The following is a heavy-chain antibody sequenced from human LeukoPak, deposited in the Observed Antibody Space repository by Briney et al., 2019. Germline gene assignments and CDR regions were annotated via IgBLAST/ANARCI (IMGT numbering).Heavy chain of an antibody. V-gene: IGHV4-61*02. Sequence: PSETLSLTCTVSGGSISSSSYYWSWIRQPAGKGLEWIGRIYTSGSTNYNPSLKSRVTMSVDTSKNQFSLKLSSVTAADTAVYYCAILRQDAFDIWGQGTMVTVSS. CDR1: GGSISSSSYY. CDR3: AILRQDAFDI. CDR2: IYTSGST. D-gene: IGHD4-17*01. J-gene: IGHJ3*02.